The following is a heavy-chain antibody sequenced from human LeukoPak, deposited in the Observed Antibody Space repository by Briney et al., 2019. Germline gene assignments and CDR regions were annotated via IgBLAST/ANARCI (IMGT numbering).Heavy chain of an antibody. CDR3: SREDY. CDR2: IHPSSGGT. Sequence: ASVKVSCKASGYTFTDYYLHWVRQAPGQGLEWMGWIHPSSGGTNYAQNFQGRVTVTRDTSISTVYMELSSLRSDDTAVYYCSREDYWGQGTLVTVSS. CDR1: GYTFTDYY. V-gene: IGHV1-2*02. J-gene: IGHJ4*02.